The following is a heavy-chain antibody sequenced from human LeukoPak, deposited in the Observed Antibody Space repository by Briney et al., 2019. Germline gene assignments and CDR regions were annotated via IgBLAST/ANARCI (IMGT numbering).Heavy chain of an antibody. J-gene: IGHJ4*02. CDR2: IYYSGST. Sequence: SETLSLTCTVSGGSISGYYWSWIRQPPGKGLEWIGYIYYSGSTNYNPSLESRVTISVDTTKNQFSLKLSSVTAADTAVYHCARGFGDGWYGGVHYWGQGTLVTVSS. V-gene: IGHV4-59*01. CDR1: GGSISGYY. D-gene: IGHD6-19*01. CDR3: ARGFGDGWYGGVHY.